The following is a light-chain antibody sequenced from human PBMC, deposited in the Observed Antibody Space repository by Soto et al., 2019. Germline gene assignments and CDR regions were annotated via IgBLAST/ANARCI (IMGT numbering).Light chain of an antibody. Sequence: QSVLTQPRSVSGSPGQSVTISCTGTSSNVGGYNYVSWYQQHPGKAPKLIIYDVNKRPSGVPDRFSGSKSGNTASLTISGLQPEDADDYYCCSFAGFYIFVCGTGTKVTIL. J-gene: IGLJ1*01. CDR2: DVN. CDR1: SSNVGGYNY. CDR3: CSFAGFYIFV. V-gene: IGLV2-11*01.